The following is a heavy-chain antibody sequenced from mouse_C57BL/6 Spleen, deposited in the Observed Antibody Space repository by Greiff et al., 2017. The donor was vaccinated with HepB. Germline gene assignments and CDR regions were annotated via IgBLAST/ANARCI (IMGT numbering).Heavy chain of an antibody. V-gene: IGHV5-17*01. J-gene: IGHJ3*01. D-gene: IGHD2-5*01. Sequence: EVQVVESGGGLVKPGGSLKLSCAASGFTFSDYGMHWVRQAPEKGLEWVAYISSGSSTIYYADTVKGRFTISRDNAKNTLFLQMTSLRSEDTAMYYCARAYYSNYGGWFAYWGQGTLVTVSA. CDR2: ISSGSSTI. CDR3: ARAYYSNYGGWFAY. CDR1: GFTFSDYG.